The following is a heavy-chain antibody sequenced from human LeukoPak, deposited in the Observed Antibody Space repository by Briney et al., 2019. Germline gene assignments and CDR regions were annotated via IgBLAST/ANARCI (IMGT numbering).Heavy chain of an antibody. Sequence: GGSLRLSCAASGFTFSSYEMNWVRQAPGKGLEWVSYISSSGSTIYYADSVKGRFTISIDNAKNSLYLQMNSLRAEDTAVYYCARESTAARFDYWGQGTLVTVSS. CDR3: ARESTAARFDY. J-gene: IGHJ4*02. CDR1: GFTFSSYE. D-gene: IGHD6-6*01. V-gene: IGHV3-48*03. CDR2: ISSSGSTI.